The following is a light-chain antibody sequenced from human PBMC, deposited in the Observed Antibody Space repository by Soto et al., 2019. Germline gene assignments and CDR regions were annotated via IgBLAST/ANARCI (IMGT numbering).Light chain of an antibody. J-gene: IGKJ4*01. V-gene: IGKV1-9*01. CDR1: QGISSY. Sequence: IQLTQSPSSLSASVGDRVTITCRASQGISSYLGWYQQKPGKAPKLLIYGASTLQSGVPSRFSGSGFGTDFTLTISSLQAEDFASYFCQQVRSYPSTFGGGTKVDIK. CDR3: QQVRSYPST. CDR2: GAS.